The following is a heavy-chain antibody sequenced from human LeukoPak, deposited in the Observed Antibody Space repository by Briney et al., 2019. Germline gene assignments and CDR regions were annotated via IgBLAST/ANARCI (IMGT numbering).Heavy chain of an antibody. CDR3: VKRIIVADKFDY. CDR1: GFTFSTFG. Sequence: PGGSLRLSSAASGFTFSTFGMHWVRHTPGKGLEWVAFIRYDGTIKYYADSVKGRFAISRDNSKNTLSLQMDSLRADDTAVYYCVKRIIVADKFDYWGQGSLVTVSS. J-gene: IGHJ4*02. CDR2: IRYDGTIK. V-gene: IGHV3-30*02. D-gene: IGHD5-12*01.